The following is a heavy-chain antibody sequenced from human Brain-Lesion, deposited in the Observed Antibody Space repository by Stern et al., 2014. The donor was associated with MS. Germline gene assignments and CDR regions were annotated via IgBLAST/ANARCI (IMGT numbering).Heavy chain of an antibody. J-gene: IGHJ5*02. CDR1: GGSVSSTSYA. CDR2: IYYSGNT. CDR3: AGEEDIRYCSGGSCTGNWFDP. Sequence: VQLVESGPGLVKPSETLSLTCTVAGGSVSSTSYAWAWIRQPPGKGLEWIGAIYYSGNTYYSPSLKSRITISLDTAKHPLFLPLRSVTAADTAVYYCAGEEDIRYCSGGSCTGNWFDPWGQGTLVTVSS. D-gene: IGHD2-15*01. V-gene: IGHV4-39*01.